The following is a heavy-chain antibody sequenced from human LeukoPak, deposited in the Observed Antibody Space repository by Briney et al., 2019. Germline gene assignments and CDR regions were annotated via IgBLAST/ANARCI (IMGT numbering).Heavy chain of an antibody. J-gene: IGHJ5*01. CDR1: GFTFDTYG. V-gene: IGHV3-23*01. CDR2: ISGSGNYV. Sequence: GGSLRLSCAASGFTFDTYGMSWVRQAPGKGLEWVSSISGSGNYVYYKDSVKGRFTISRDNSKNTLLLQMNSLRAEDSAVYYCAKGGHPAVVTTRFDSWGQGTLVTVSS. D-gene: IGHD2-21*02. CDR3: AKGGHPAVVTTRFDS.